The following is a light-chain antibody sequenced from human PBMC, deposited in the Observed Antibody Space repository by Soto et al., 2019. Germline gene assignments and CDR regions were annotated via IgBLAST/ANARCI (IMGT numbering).Light chain of an antibody. CDR2: EGS. CDR1: SSDVGSYNL. Sequence: QSVLTQPASVSGSPGQSITISCTGTSSDVGSYNLVSWYQQHPGKAPKLMIYEGSKRPSGVSNRFSGSKSGNTASLRISGVQAEDEADYYCCSYAGSSTVVFGGGTKLTVL. J-gene: IGLJ3*02. V-gene: IGLV2-23*01. CDR3: CSYAGSSTVV.